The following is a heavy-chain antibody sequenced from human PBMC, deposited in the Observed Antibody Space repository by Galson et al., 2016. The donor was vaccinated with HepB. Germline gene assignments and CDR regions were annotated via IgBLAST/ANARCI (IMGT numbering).Heavy chain of an antibody. CDR1: GFTFSNYA. CDR3: AKGASGSYFVHYPYYGMDV. CDR2: ISGSGGST. V-gene: IGHV3-23*01. J-gene: IGHJ6*02. Sequence: SLRLSCAASGFTFSNYAMRWVRQAPGKGLEWVSGISGSGGSTYYADSVKGRFTISRDNSKSTLYLQMNSLRADDTAVYYCAKGASGSYFVHYPYYGMDVWGQGTTVTVSS. D-gene: IGHD3-10*01.